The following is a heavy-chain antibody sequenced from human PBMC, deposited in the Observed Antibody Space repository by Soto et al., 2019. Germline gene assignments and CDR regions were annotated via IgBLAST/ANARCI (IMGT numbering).Heavy chain of an antibody. CDR1: GDTFTTYV. CDR2: INAGNGNT. CDR3: ARESGDIVVVPGATEDYGMDV. D-gene: IGHD2-2*01. J-gene: IGHJ6*02. Sequence: ASVKVSCKASGDTFTTYVMHWVHQAPGQRLEWMGWINAGNGNTKYSQKFQGRVTIIRDTSASTAYMELSSLRSEDTAVYYCARESGDIVVVPGATEDYGMDVWGQGTTVTVSS. V-gene: IGHV1-3*01.